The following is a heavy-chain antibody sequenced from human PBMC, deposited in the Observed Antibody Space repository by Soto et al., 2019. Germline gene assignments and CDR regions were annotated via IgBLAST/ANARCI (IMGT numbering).Heavy chain of an antibody. V-gene: IGHV3-30*18. CDR2: ISYDGSNK. Sequence: GGSLRLSCAASGFTFSSYGMHWVRQAPGKGLEWVAVISYDGSNKYYADSVKGRFTISRDNSKNTLYLQMNSLRAEDTAVYYCAKDQAHDILTGPKVDYWGQGTLVPVSS. CDR3: AKDQAHDILTGPKVDY. D-gene: IGHD3-9*01. J-gene: IGHJ4*02. CDR1: GFTFSSYG.